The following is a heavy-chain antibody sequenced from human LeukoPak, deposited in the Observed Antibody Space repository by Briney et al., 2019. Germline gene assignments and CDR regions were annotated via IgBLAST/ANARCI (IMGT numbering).Heavy chain of an antibody. CDR2: ISGSGGST. D-gene: IGHD6-13*01. CDR3: AIVSSSWYSDY. CDR1: GFTLSRYA. Sequence: AGGSLRLSXAASGFTLSRYAASGVRNARGKGVECVSAISGSGGSTYYADSEWGRFTLSRDTSENTLYLKMHSLRGEDTYVYYYAIVSSSWYSDYWGQGILVTVSS. V-gene: IGHV3-23*01. J-gene: IGHJ4*02.